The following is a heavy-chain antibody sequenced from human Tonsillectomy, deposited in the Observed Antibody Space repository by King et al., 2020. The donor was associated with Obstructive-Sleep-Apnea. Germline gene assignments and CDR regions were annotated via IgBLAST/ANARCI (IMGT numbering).Heavy chain of an antibody. CDR2: IYYSGSA. D-gene: IGHD4-17*01. J-gene: IGHJ4*02. CDR3: ASSDYGDYGGYFEY. CDR1: GGSISSGDYY. Sequence: QLQESGPGLVKPSQTLSLTCTVSGGSISSGDYYWSWIRQPPGKGLEWFGYIYYSGSAYYNPSLKSRVTISVDTSKNQFSLKLTSVTAADTAVYYCASSDYGDYGGYFEYWGQGTLVTVSS. V-gene: IGHV4-30-4*01.